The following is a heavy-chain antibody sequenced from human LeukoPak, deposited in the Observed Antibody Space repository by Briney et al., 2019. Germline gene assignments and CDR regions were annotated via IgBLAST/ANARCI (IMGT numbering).Heavy chain of an antibody. CDR1: GFAFSSSD. V-gene: IGHV3-30*02. CDR3: AKGANYYGSGSYHDY. D-gene: IGHD3-10*01. J-gene: IGHJ4*02. CDR2: IRFDGSNK. Sequence: GGSLRLSCAASGFAFSSSDMHWVRQAPGKGLNWVSFIRFDGSNKYYADSVKGRFTISRDNSKNTLYLQMSSLRVEDTAVYYCAKGANYYGSGSYHDYWGQGTLVTLSS.